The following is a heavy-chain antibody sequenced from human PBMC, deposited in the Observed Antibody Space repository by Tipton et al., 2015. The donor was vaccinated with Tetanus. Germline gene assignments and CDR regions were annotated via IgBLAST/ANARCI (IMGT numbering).Heavy chain of an antibody. CDR1: KFSFSRHS. CDR2: ISSGSTYI. Sequence: SLRLSCAASKFSFSRHSMNWVRQAPGKGLEWVSSISSGSTYIYYADSVKGRFTISRDNAKNSLYLQMNGLRDDDTAVYFCARDFRPIFGVAHPFDSWGQGTPVTVCS. J-gene: IGHJ5*01. V-gene: IGHV3-21*01. CDR3: ARDFRPIFGVAHPFDS. D-gene: IGHD3-3*01.